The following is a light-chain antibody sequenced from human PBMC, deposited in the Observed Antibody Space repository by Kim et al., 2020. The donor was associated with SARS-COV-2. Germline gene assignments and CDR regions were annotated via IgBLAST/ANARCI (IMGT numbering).Light chain of an antibody. CDR2: GAS. J-gene: IGKJ1*01. CDR1: QSVNTY. V-gene: IGKV3-11*01. CDR3: QQRSNWPPWT. Sequence: PGERATLSCGASQSVNTYLAWYQQRPGQAPRLLIYGASNRAAGIPARFSGSGSGTDFTLTISSLEPEDFAIYYCQQRSNWPPWTFGQGTKV.